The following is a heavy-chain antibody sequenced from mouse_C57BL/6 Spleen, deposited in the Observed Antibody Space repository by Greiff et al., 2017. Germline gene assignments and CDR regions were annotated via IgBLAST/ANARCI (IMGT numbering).Heavy chain of an antibody. CDR2: LSSGSSTI. CDR3: ARDGNYVPFAY. J-gene: IGHJ3*01. Sequence: EVQLVESGGGLVKPGGSLKLSCAASGFTFSDYGMHWVRQAPEKGLEWVTYLSSGSSTIYYADTVKGRFTISRDNAKNTLFLQMTSLRSEDTAMYYCARDGNYVPFAYWGQGTLVTVSA. V-gene: IGHV5-17*01. CDR1: GFTFSDYG. D-gene: IGHD2-1*01.